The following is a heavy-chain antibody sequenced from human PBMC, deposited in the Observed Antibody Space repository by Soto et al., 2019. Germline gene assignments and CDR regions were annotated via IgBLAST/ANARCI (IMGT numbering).Heavy chain of an antibody. CDR1: GDSITSANW. CDR3: ARARGAIFGVVTRNWFDP. J-gene: IGHJ5*02. D-gene: IGHD3-3*01. Sequence: PSETLSLTCAVSGDSITSANWWSWVRQSPRKGLEWLGEIYHNGSTNYNPSLKSRVAISVDKAKNKFSLKLTSVTPADTAVYYCARARGAIFGVVTRNWFDPWGQGTLVTVS. CDR2: IYHNGST. V-gene: IGHV4-4*02.